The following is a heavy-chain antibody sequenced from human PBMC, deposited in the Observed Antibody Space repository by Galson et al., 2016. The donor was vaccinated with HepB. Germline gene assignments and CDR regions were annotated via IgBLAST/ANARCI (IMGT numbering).Heavy chain of an antibody. D-gene: IGHD1-26*01. CDR1: GLSVSSNY. Sequence: SLRLSCAASGLSVSSNYMCWVRQAPGMGLEWVSMIYSGGSTNSADSVKGRFITSRHDSKNTLYLHMNSLRPEDTAVYFCARGRGSSGTYFDHWGQGTLVTVSS. CDR2: IYSGGST. CDR3: ARGRGSSGTYFDH. V-gene: IGHV3-53*04. J-gene: IGHJ4*02.